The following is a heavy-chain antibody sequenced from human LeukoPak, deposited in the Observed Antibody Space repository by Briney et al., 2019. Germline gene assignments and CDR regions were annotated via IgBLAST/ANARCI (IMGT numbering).Heavy chain of an antibody. V-gene: IGHV3-23*01. D-gene: IGHD3-9*01. CDR3: TTDRNYHILTGPNWFDP. CDR1: GFTFSSYA. Sequence: GGSLRLSCAASGFTFSSYAMSWVRQAPGKGLAWVSVMSASGGSTYYADSVKGRFTISRDNSKNTLYLQMNSLRAEDTAVYYCTTDRNYHILTGPNWFDPWGQGTLVTVSS. J-gene: IGHJ5*02. CDR2: MSASGGST.